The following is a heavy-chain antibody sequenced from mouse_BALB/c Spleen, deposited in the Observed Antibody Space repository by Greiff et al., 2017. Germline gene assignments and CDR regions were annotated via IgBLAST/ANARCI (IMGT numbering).Heavy chain of an antibody. J-gene: IGHJ2*01. Sequence: QVHVKQSGAELAKPGASVKMSCKASGYTFTSYWMHWVKQRPGQGLEWIGYINPSTGYTEYNQKFKDKATLTADKSSSTAYMQLSSLTSEDSAVYYCASWGNYPDYWGQGTTLTVSS. V-gene: IGHV1-7*01. CDR3: ASWGNYPDY. CDR2: INPSTGYT. CDR1: GYTFTSYW.